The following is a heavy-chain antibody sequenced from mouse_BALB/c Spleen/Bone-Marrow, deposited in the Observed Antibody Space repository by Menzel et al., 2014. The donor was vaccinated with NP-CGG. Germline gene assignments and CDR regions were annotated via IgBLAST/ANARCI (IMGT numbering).Heavy chain of an antibody. D-gene: IGHD1-2*01. J-gene: IGHJ3*01. CDR1: GFDFSSYW. CDR2: ISPASSTI. Sequence: EVHLVESGGGLVQPGGSLKLSCAASGFDFSSYWMTWVRPAPGKGLEWIGEISPASSTINYTPSLKDKFIISRDNAKNTLYLQMSKVRSEDTALYYCAKNYYYGYVAYWGEGTLVTVSA. V-gene: IGHV4-1*02. CDR3: AKNYYYGYVAY.